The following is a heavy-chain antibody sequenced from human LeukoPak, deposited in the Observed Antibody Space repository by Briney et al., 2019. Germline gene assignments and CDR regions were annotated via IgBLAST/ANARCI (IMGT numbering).Heavy chain of an antibody. Sequence: GGSLRLSCAGSGLTFSNYGMYWVRQAPGKGLEWVAFIRDDGSTRYYADSVKGRFTVSRDNPKNTLYLQMDSLRTEDTAVYYCAKVPHSWGLFDSWGQGTLVTVSS. V-gene: IGHV3-30*02. D-gene: IGHD3-16*01. CDR1: GLTFSNYG. J-gene: IGHJ4*02. CDR3: AKVPHSWGLFDS. CDR2: IRDDGSTR.